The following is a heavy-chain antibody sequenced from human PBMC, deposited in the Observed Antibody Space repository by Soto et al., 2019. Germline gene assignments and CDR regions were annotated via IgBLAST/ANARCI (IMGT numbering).Heavy chain of an antibody. CDR3: ARDQSSSPDFFDY. V-gene: IGHV4-30-4*01. Sequence: SETLSLTCNVSGASISGDDYYWTWIRQPPGKGLEWIGYIYHTGRTSYNPALRSRLTISIDRSKNQFSLTLSSVSAADTALYYCARDQSSSPDFFDYWGQGTLVTVSS. CDR1: GASISGDDYY. CDR2: IYHTGRT. D-gene: IGHD6-6*01. J-gene: IGHJ4*02.